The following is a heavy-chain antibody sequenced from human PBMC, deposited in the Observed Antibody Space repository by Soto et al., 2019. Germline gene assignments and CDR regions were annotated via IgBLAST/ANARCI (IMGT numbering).Heavy chain of an antibody. J-gene: IGHJ4*02. D-gene: IGHD1-26*01. V-gene: IGHV1-8*01. CDR2: MEPSSGRT. CDR1: GYSFTGLD. Sequence: SVKVSCKAAGYSFTGLDINWVRQTAGQGLEWMGWMEPSSGRTGYAQKFQGRVTMTRDTSINTAYMELATLTSDDTAFYYCARGVSAGVDYWGQGTLVTVSS. CDR3: ARGVSAGVDY.